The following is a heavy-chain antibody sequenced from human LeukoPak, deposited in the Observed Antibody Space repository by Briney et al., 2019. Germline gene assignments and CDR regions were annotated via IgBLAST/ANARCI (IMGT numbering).Heavy chain of an antibody. J-gene: IGHJ6*02. Sequence: GGSLRLSCAASGFTFSSYDMHWVRQATGKGLEWVSAIGTAGDTYYPGSVKGRFTISRENAKNSLYLQMNSLRAGDTPVYYCARGSYYDFWSGYLPVGHYYGMDVWGQGTTVTVSS. D-gene: IGHD3-3*01. V-gene: IGHV3-13*01. CDR3: ARGSYYDFWSGYLPVGHYYGMDV. CDR1: GFTFSSYD. CDR2: IGTAGDT.